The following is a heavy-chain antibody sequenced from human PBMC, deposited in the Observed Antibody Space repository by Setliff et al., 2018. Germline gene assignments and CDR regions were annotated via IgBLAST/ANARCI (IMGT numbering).Heavy chain of an antibody. CDR2: IRHDGNNK. D-gene: IGHD3-16*01. V-gene: IGHV3-30*02. J-gene: IGHJ4*02. Sequence: PGGSLRLSCAASGFTFSNHGMHWVRQAPGKGLEWVAFIRHDGNNKYYKDSVRGRFTISRDNSKNMLFLQMNSLRPDDTAVYYCAKEMAEVLMTGLDFWGQGALVTVSS. CDR1: GFTFSNHG. CDR3: AKEMAEVLMTGLDF.